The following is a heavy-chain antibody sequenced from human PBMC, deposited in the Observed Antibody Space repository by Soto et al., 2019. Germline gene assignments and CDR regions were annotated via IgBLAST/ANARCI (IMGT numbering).Heavy chain of an antibody. V-gene: IGHV1-3*01. D-gene: IGHD5-18*01. CDR1: GYTFTSYA. CDR2: INAGNGNT. CDR3: ARDARDGGYSYGDYFDY. Sequence: ASLKVSCKASGYTFTSYAMHWVRQAPGQRLEWMGWINAGNGNTKYSQKFQGRVTITRDTSASTAYMELSSLRSEDTAVYYCARDARDGGYSYGDYFDYWGQGTLDTVSS. J-gene: IGHJ4*02.